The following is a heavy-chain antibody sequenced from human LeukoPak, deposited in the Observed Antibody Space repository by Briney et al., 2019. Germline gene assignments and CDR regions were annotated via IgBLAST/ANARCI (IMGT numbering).Heavy chain of an antibody. CDR3: ARDLFRVGATTATNDY. J-gene: IGHJ4*02. Sequence: VSVKVSCKASGYTFTSYGISWVRQAPGQGLEWMGWISAYNGNTNYAQKLQGRVTMTTDTSTSTAYMELRSLRSDDTAVYYCARDLFRVGATTATNDYWGQGTLVTVSS. CDR1: GYTFTSYG. D-gene: IGHD1-26*01. CDR2: ISAYNGNT. V-gene: IGHV1-18*01.